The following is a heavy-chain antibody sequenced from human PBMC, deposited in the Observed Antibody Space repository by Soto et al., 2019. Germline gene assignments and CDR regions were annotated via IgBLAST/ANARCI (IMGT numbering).Heavy chain of an antibody. Sequence: QLQLQESGPGLVKPSETLSLTCTVSGGSISSSSFYWGWIGQPPGKGLEWIGSINYSGSTYYNPSLKSRVTISVDTSKNQFSLELSSVTAADTAVYYCARRHKALYYYYYGMDVWGQGTTVTVSS. J-gene: IGHJ6*02. CDR2: INYSGST. CDR3: ARRHKALYYYYYGMDV. V-gene: IGHV4-39*01. CDR1: GGSISSSSFY.